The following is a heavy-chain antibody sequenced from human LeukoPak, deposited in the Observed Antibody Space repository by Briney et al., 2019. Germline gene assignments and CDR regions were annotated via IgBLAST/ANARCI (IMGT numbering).Heavy chain of an antibody. Sequence: GASVKVSCKASGYTFTSYGISWARQAPGQGLEWMGWISAYNGNTNYAQKLQGRVTMTTDTSTSTAYMELSSLRSEDTAVYYCASSSSWYHDAFDIWGQGIMVTVSS. CDR1: GYTFTSYG. V-gene: IGHV1-18*01. D-gene: IGHD6-13*01. CDR3: ASSSSWYHDAFDI. J-gene: IGHJ3*02. CDR2: ISAYNGNT.